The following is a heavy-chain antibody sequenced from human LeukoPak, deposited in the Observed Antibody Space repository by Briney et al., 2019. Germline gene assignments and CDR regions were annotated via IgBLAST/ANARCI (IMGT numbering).Heavy chain of an antibody. V-gene: IGHV3-9*01. Sequence: PGGSLRLSCAASGFTFDDYAMHWVRQAPGKGLEWVSGISWNSGSIGYADSVKGRFTISRDNAKNSLYLQMNSLRAEDTAVYYCARFFGGSGSPLYFQHWGQGTLVTVSS. D-gene: IGHD3-10*01. CDR3: ARFFGGSGSPLYFQH. J-gene: IGHJ1*01. CDR1: GFTFDDYA. CDR2: ISWNSGSI.